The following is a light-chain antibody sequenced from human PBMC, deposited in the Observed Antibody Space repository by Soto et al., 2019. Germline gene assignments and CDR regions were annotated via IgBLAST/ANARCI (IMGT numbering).Light chain of an antibody. CDR2: GAS. CDR3: QQYNNWPRT. V-gene: IGKV3-15*01. J-gene: IGKJ1*01. Sequence: EIVMTQSPATLAVSPGERATLSCRASQRGSNNLVWYQQKPGQAPRLLIYGASTRPTGIPARFSGSGSGTEFTLTISSLQSEDFAIYYCQQYNNWPRTFGQGTKVEIK. CDR1: QRGSNN.